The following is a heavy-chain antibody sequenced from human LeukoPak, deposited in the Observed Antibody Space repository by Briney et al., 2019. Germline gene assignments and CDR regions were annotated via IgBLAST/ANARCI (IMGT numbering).Heavy chain of an antibody. D-gene: IGHD1-26*01. V-gene: IGHV4-4*08. CDR3: AREGRELRPATTFDI. J-gene: IGHJ3*02. Sequence: PSETLSLTCTVSGGSISGYYWSWIRQPPGKGLEWIGRIYTSGSTNYNPSLKSRVTISVDTSKNQFSLKLSSVTAADTAVYYCAREGRELRPATTFDIWGQGTMVTVSS. CDR1: GGSISGYY. CDR2: IYTSGST.